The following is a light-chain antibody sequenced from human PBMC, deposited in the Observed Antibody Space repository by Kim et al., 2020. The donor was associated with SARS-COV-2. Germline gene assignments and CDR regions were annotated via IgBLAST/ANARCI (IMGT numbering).Light chain of an antibody. J-gene: IGKJ1*01. CDR1: QSISRN. V-gene: IGKV1-39*01. CDR2: AAS. CDR3: QQSYTTPWT. Sequence: DIQMTQSPSSLSASVGDRVTITCRASQSISRNLIWYQQKLGKAPKLLIYAASSLQSGVPSRFSGSGSGTDFTLTITSLQPEDFATYYCQQSYTTPWTFGQGTKVDIK.